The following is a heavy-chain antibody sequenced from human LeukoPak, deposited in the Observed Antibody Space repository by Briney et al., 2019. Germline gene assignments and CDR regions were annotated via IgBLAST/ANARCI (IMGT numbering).Heavy chain of an antibody. D-gene: IGHD4/OR15-4a*01. Sequence: GGSLRLSCAGSGFTFSSYQMHWVRQAPGKGLEWVSYIKNGGSTIFYADFVKGRFTISRDDAKKSLYLQMNTLRAEDTAIYYCARETRGAFDYWGQGTLVTVSS. CDR2: IKNGGSTI. CDR1: GFTFSSYQ. J-gene: IGHJ4*02. V-gene: IGHV3-48*03. CDR3: ARETRGAFDY.